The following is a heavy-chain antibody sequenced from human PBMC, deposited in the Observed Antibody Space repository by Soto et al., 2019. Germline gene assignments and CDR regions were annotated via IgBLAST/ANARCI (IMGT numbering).Heavy chain of an antibody. V-gene: IGHV5-51*01. D-gene: IGHD1-26*01. J-gene: IGHJ6*02. CDR2: IYPGDSDT. CDR3: AREPGYSGSRSYYYYGMDV. Sequence: GESLKISCKGSGYSFTSYWIGWVRQMPGKGLEWMGIIYPGDSDTRYSPSFQGQVTISADKSISTAYLQWSSLKASDTAMYYCAREPGYSGSRSYYYYGMDVWGQGTTVTVSS. CDR1: GYSFTSYW.